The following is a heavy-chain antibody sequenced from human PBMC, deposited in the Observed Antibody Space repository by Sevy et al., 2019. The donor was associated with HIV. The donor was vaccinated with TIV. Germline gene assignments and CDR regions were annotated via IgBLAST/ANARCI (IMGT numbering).Heavy chain of an antibody. Sequence: ASVKVSCKASGYTFTDYGITWVRQAPGQGLEWMGWIGTYNGHRNYAQKFQDRVTMTTDTYTSTAYMEMTSLSSDDTGVYYCARGISVVPLTGVGFDPWGQGTLVTVSS. V-gene: IGHV1-18*01. J-gene: IGHJ5*02. CDR3: ARGISVVPLTGVGFDP. CDR2: IGTYNGHR. CDR1: GYTFTDYG. D-gene: IGHD2-15*01.